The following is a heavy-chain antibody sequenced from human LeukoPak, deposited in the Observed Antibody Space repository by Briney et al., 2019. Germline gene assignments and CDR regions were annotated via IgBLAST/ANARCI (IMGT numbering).Heavy chain of an antibody. CDR2: INSDGSTT. V-gene: IGHV3-74*01. CDR1: GFTFSSYW. Sequence: GGSLRLSCGASGFTFSSYWMHWVRQAPGKGLVWVSRINSDGSTTSYADSVKGRFTISRDNAKNTLYLQMNSLRAEDTAVYYCARSPGALGTAMAYTNYYFDYWGQGTLVTVSS. J-gene: IGHJ4*02. CDR3: ARSPGALGTAMAYTNYYFDY. D-gene: IGHD5-18*01.